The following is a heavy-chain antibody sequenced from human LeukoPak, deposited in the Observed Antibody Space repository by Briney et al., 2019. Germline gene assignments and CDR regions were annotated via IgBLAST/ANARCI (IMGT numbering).Heavy chain of an antibody. V-gene: IGHV3-48*03. CDR3: ARHRGYTYGEN. Sequence: TGGSLRLSCAASGFTFSNYEMNWVRQAPGKGLEWVSYISGSGSTIYYADSVKGRFTISRDNAKNSLYLQMNSLRAEDTAVYYCARHRGYTYGENWGQGTLVTVSS. J-gene: IGHJ4*02. D-gene: IGHD5-18*01. CDR2: ISGSGSTI. CDR1: GFTFSNYE.